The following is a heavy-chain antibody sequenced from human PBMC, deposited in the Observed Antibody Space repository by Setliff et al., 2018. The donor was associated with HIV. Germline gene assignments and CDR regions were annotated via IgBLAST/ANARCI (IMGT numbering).Heavy chain of an antibody. CDR1: GGSFSTYY. Sequence: SETLSLTCTVSGGSFSTYYWSWIRQPAGGGLEYIGRVHSTGTTIYNPSLKSRVTMSVDTSKNQLSLKLSSVTAADTAIYYCARRIYGNNPYFDYWSQGTLVTVSS. D-gene: IGHD4-17*01. CDR2: VHSTGTT. V-gene: IGHV4-4*07. J-gene: IGHJ4*02. CDR3: ARRIYGNNPYFDY.